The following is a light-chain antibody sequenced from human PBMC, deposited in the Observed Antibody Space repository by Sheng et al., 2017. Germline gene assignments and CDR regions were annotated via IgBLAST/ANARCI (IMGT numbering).Light chain of an antibody. CDR2: KAS. J-gene: IGKJ1*01. V-gene: IGKV1-5*03. Sequence: DIQMTQSPSILSASVEDRVTITCRASQSVRTWLAWYQQKPGKAPTLLIYKASTLQRGVPSRFSGSGSGTEFTLTISSLQPDDFATYYCQQYNTDSRTFGQGTRVEIK. CDR1: QSVRTW. CDR3: QQYNTDSRT.